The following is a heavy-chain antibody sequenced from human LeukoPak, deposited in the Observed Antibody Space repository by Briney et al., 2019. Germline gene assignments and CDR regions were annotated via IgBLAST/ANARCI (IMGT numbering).Heavy chain of an antibody. V-gene: IGHV4-39*01. Sequence: NPSETLSLTCTVSGGSISSSSYYWGWIRQPPGKGLEWIGSIYYSGSTYYSPSLKSRVTISVDTSKNQFSLKLSSVTAADTAVYYCARGIYDPLDAFDIWGQGTMVTVSS. J-gene: IGHJ3*02. CDR1: GGSISSSSYY. CDR2: IYYSGST. CDR3: ARGIYDPLDAFDI. D-gene: IGHD2-21*01.